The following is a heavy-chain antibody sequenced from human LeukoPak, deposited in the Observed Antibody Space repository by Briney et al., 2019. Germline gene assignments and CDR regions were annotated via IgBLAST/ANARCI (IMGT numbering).Heavy chain of an antibody. V-gene: IGHV3-11*04. CDR2: TSSSGSSM. D-gene: IGHD6-6*01. J-gene: IGHJ4*02. CDR3: ATTARTARSFDY. CDR1: GFTFSDYY. Sequence: PGGSLRLSCAASGFTFSDYYMSWVRQAPGKGLEWVSYTSSSGSSMYYADSVKGRFTVSRDNANNSLYLQMNSLKAEDTAVYYCATTARTARSFDYWGQGTLVSVSS.